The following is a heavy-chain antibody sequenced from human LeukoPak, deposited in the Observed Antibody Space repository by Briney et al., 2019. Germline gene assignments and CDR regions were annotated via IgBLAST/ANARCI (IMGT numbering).Heavy chain of an antibody. D-gene: IGHD2-2*01. Sequence: PGGSLRLSCAASGSTFSDYYMSWIRQAPGKGLEWDSYISSSGSTIYYADSVKGRFTISRDNAKNSLYLQMNSLRAEDTAVYYCAREDCSSTSCYRYYYYGMDVWGQGATVTVSS. V-gene: IGHV3-11*01. CDR3: AREDCSSTSCYRYYYYGMDV. J-gene: IGHJ6*02. CDR1: GSTFSDYY. CDR2: ISSSGSTI.